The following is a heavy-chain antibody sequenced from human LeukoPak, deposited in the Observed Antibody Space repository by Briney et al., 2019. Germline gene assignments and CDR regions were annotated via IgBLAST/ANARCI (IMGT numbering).Heavy chain of an antibody. V-gene: IGHV1-46*01. CDR1: GYSFTTYY. J-gene: IGHJ4*02. CDR3: ATAGRRLFGVLIPLSFDY. D-gene: IGHD3-3*01. CDR2: INPSGGST. Sequence: ASVKVSCKASGYSFTTYYMHWVRQAPGQGLEWMGIINPSGGSTSYAQKFQGRVTMTRDMPTSTVYMELSNLRSEDTALYYCATAGRRLFGVLIPLSFDYWGQGTLVTVSS.